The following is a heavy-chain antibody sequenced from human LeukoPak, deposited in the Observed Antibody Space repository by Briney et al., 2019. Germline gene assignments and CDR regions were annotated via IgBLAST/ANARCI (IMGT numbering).Heavy chain of an antibody. V-gene: IGHV1-2*02. CDR2: INPNSGGT. CDR3: AREGRDGDYVDY. D-gene: IGHD2-21*02. J-gene: IGHJ4*02. Sequence: GASVKVSCKASGYTVTGYYMHWVRQAPGQGLQWMGWINPNSGGTNYAQKFQGRVTMTRDTSISTAYMELNRLTSDDTAVYYCAREGRDGDYVDYWGQGTLVTVFS. CDR1: GYTVTGYY.